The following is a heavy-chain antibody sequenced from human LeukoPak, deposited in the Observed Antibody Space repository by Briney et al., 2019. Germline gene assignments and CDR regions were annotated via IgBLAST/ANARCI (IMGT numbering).Heavy chain of an antibody. CDR3: ARRRSMVRGVLSG. D-gene: IGHD3-10*01. CDR2: INHSGST. CDR1: GGSFSGYY. J-gene: IGHJ4*02. V-gene: IGHV4-34*01. Sequence: PSETLSLTCAVYGGSFSGYYWSWIRQPPGKGLEWIGEINHSGSTNYNPSLKSRVTISVDTSKNQFSLKLSSVTAADTAVYYCARRRSMVRGVLSGWGQGTLVTVSP.